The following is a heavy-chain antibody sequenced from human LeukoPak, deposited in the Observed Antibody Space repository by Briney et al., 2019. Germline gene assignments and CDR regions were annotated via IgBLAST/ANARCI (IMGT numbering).Heavy chain of an antibody. CDR1: GGTFSSYA. J-gene: IGHJ4*02. V-gene: IGHV1-69*05. CDR2: IIPIFGTA. CDR3: ARGLTTRGYFDY. D-gene: IGHD4-11*01. Sequence: ASVKVSCKASGGTFSSYAISWVRQAPGQGLEWMGGIIPIFGTANYAQKLQGRVTITTDESTSTAYMELSSLRSEDTAVYYCARGLTTRGYFDYWGQGTLVTVSS.